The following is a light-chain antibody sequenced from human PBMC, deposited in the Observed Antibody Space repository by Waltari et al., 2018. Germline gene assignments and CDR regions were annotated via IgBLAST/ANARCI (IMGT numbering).Light chain of an antibody. CDR3: CSYAGSSTFV. CDR1: SSDVGSYNH. J-gene: IGLJ1*01. CDR2: EGS. V-gene: IGLV2-23*01. Sequence: QSALTQPASASGSPGQTITISCTVTSSDVGSYNHVSWSQQHPVKAPKLIIYEGSKRPSGVSNRFSGSKSGNTASLTISVLQAEDEADYYCCSYAGSSTFVFGTGTKVTVL.